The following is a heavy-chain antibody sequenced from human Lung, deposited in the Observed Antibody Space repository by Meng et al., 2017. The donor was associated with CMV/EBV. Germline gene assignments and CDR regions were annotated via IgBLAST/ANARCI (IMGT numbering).Heavy chain of an antibody. V-gene: IGHV3-23*01. J-gene: IGHJ4*02. D-gene: IGHD3-22*01. CDR2: ISGSGGST. CDR3: AKPGGWYYYDSSGYYYY. CDR1: FTCSSYA. Sequence: FTCSSYAMSWVRQAPGKGLEWVSAISGSGGSTYYADSVKGRFTISRDNSKNTLYLQMNSLRAEDTAVYYCAKPGGWYYYDSSGYYYYWGQGTLVTVSS.